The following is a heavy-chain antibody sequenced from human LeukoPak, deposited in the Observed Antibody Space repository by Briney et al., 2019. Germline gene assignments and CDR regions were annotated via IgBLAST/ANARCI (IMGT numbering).Heavy chain of an antibody. CDR2: ISGSGGST. CDR1: GFTFSSYA. D-gene: IGHD5-18*01. Sequence: GGSLRLSCAASGFTFSSYAMSWVRQAPGKGLEWVSAISGSGGSTYYADSVKGRFTISRDNSKNTLYLQMNSLRAEDTAVYYCAKLRLWAAMVPNYFDYWGQGTLVTVSS. J-gene: IGHJ4*02. V-gene: IGHV3-23*01. CDR3: AKLRLWAAMVPNYFDY.